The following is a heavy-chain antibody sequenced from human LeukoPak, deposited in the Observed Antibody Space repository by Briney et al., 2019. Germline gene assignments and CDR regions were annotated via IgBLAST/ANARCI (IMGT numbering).Heavy chain of an antibody. V-gene: IGHV3-11*01. CDR2: ITSTGDDI. J-gene: IGHJ4*02. Sequence: GGSLRLSCAASGFTFSDYYMSWIRQAPGKGLEWVAYITSTGDDIYYADSVRGRFTISRDNAKNALFLRMSSLRVENTATYYCASDIVATSGDFWGQGTLVSVSS. CDR1: GFTFSDYY. CDR3: ASDIVATSGDF. D-gene: IGHD5-12*01.